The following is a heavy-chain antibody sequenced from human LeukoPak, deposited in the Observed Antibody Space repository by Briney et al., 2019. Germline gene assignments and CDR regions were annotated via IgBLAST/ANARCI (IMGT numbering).Heavy chain of an antibody. Sequence: GGSLRLSCAASGFTFSSYAMSWVRQAPGKGLEWVSSISSSSSYIYYADSVKGRFTISRDNAKNSLYLQMNSLRAEDTAVYYCAADGYSSPFDHWGQGTLVTVSS. J-gene: IGHJ4*02. V-gene: IGHV3-21*01. CDR3: AADGYSSPFDH. CDR1: GFTFSSYA. D-gene: IGHD5-24*01. CDR2: ISSSSSYI.